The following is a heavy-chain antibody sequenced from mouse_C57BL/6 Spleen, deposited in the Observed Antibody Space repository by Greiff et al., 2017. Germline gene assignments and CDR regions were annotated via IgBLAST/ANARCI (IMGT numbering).Heavy chain of an antibody. J-gene: IGHJ4*01. CDR3: AREGYDGSSYGAMGY. D-gene: IGHD1-1*01. Sequence: EVQLVESGGGLVKPGGSLKLSCAASGFTFSSYAMSWVRQTPEKRLEWVATISDGGSYTYYPDNVKGRFTISRDNAKNNLYLQMSHLKSEDTAMYYCAREGYDGSSYGAMGYWGQGTSVTVSS. CDR1: GFTFSSYA. V-gene: IGHV5-4*01. CDR2: ISDGGSYT.